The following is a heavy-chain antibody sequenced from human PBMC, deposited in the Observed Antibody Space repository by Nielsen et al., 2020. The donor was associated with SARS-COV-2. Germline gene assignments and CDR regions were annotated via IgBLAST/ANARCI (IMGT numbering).Heavy chain of an antibody. CDR3: ARDLTVTTSNDYYYGMDV. D-gene: IGHD4-17*01. J-gene: IGHJ6*02. CDR2: INPNSGGT. CDR1: GYTFTGYY. V-gene: IGHV1-2*04. Sequence: ASVKVSCKASGYTFTGYYMHWVRQAPGQGLEWMGWINPNSGGTNYAQKFQGWVTMTRDTSISTAYMELSRLRSDDTAVYYCARDLTVTTSNDYYYGMDVWGQGTTVTASS.